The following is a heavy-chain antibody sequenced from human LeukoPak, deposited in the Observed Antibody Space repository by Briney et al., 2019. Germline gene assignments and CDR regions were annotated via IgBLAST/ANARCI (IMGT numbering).Heavy chain of an antibody. CDR1: GFTFNSYW. D-gene: IGHD6-13*01. CDR3: ARSIAAAGSY. V-gene: IGHV3-7*01. J-gene: IGHJ4*02. Sequence: WGSLRLSCAASGFTFNSYWMSWVRQAPGKGLEWVANIKQDGSVRYYVDSVKGRFTISRDNAENALYLQMNSLRAEDTAVYYCARSIAAAGSYWGQGTLVTVSS. CDR2: IKQDGSVR.